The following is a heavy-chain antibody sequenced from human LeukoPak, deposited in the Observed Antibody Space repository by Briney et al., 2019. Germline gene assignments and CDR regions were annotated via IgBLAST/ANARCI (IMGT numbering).Heavy chain of an antibody. CDR1: GYTLTSYY. CDR2: INPSGGST. CDR3: ARGRRYSGNRQREGGFDP. V-gene: IGHV1-46*01. D-gene: IGHD1-26*01. J-gene: IGHJ5*02. Sequence: ASVKVSCKASGYTLTSYYMHWVRQAPGQGLEWMGIINPSGGSTSYAQKFQGRVTMTRDMSTSTVYMELSSLRSEDTAVYYCARGRRYSGNRQREGGFDPWGQGTLVTVSS.